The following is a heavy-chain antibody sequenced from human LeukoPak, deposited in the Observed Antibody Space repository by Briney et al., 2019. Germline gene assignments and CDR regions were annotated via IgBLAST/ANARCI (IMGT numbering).Heavy chain of an antibody. Sequence: SETLSLTCTVSGGSISSSSYYWGWIRQPPGKGLEWIGSIYYSGSTYYNPSLKSRVTISVDTSKNQFSLKLSSVTAADTAVYYCARDRRRFGGFDYWAREPWSPSPQ. V-gene: IGHV4-39*07. CDR1: GGSISSSSYY. CDR3: ARDRRRFGGFDY. CDR2: IYYSGST. J-gene: IGHJ4*02. D-gene: IGHD3-10*01.